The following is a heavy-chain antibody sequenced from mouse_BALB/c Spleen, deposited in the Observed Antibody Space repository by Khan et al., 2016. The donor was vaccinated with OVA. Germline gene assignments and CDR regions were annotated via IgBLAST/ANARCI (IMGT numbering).Heavy chain of an antibody. D-gene: IGHD1-1*01. V-gene: IGHV3-2*02. CDR3: ASRFCYGNWYFDV. Sequence: EVQLQESGPGLVKPSQSLSLTCTVTGYSITSDYAWNWIRQLPGNKLEWMAYISYSGSTGYNPSLKSRVSITRDTSKNQFFLQLNSVTTVDTATCYCASRFCYGNWYFDVWGAGTPVTVSS. CDR1: GYSITSDYA. J-gene: IGHJ1*01. CDR2: ISYSGST.